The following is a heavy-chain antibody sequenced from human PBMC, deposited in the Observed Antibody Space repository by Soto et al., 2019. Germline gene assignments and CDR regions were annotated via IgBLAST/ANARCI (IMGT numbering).Heavy chain of an antibody. CDR1: GGTFSSYA. V-gene: IGHV1-69*01. Sequence: QVQLVQSGAEVKKPGSSVKVSCKASGGTFSSYAISWVRQAPGQGLEWMGGIIPIFGTANYAQKFQGRVTITADESTSTDYMELSSLRSEDTAVYYCARCPLTYYYDSSGYSLAGAFDIWGQGTMVTVSS. CDR2: IIPIFGTA. J-gene: IGHJ3*02. CDR3: ARCPLTYYYDSSGYSLAGAFDI. D-gene: IGHD3-22*01.